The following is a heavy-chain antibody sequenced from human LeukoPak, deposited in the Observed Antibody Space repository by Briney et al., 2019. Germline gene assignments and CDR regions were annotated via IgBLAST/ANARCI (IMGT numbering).Heavy chain of an antibody. J-gene: IGHJ3*02. CDR2: INPSGGST. CDR3: ARESSWYQLDHDAFDI. D-gene: IGHD6-13*01. CDR1: GYTFASYY. V-gene: IGHV1-46*01. Sequence: GASVKVSCKASGYTFASYYMHWVRQAPGQGLEWMGIINPSGGSTSYAQKFQGRVTMTRDTSTSTVYMELSSLRSEDTAVYYCARESSWYQLDHDAFDIWGQGTMVTVSS.